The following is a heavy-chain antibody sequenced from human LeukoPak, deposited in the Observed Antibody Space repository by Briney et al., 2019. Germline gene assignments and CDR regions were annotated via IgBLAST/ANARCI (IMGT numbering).Heavy chain of an antibody. J-gene: IGHJ4*02. D-gene: IGHD2-8*02. CDR2: IAHHGSDK. V-gene: IGHV3-30*02. CDR3: AKDGSWSCTD. CDR1: EFSLSSYW. Sequence: GGSLRLSCVASEFSLSSYWMTWVRQGPGKGLEWVAYIAHHGSDKYYADSVKGRFTISRDNSKRTLYLQVNSLRADDTAVYYCAKDGSWSCTDWGQGTLVTVSS.